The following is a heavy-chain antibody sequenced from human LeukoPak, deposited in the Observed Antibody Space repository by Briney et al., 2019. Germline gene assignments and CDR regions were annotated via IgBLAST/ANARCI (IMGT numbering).Heavy chain of an antibody. J-gene: IGHJ4*02. V-gene: IGHV3-23*01. CDR3: ARGRGSSYGDPFDY. CDR1: GFTFSSYA. CDR2: ISGSGGST. D-gene: IGHD5-18*01. Sequence: GGSLRLSCAASGFTFSSYAMSWVRQAPGKGLEWVSAISGSGGSTYYADSVKGRFTISRDNSKNTLYLQMNSLRPEDTAVYYCARGRGSSYGDPFDYWGQGTLVTVSS.